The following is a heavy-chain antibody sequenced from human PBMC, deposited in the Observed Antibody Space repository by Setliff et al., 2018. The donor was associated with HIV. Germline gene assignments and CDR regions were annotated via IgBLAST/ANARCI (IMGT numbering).Heavy chain of an antibody. D-gene: IGHD2-2*01. CDR1: GGSTSSSSYY. CDR2: IYHSGST. V-gene: IGHV4-39*07. J-gene: IGHJ4*02. CDR3: ARRNVVVPAALDY. Sequence: SETLSLTCTVAGGSTSSSSYYWGWIRQPPGMGLEWIASIYHSGSTYYNPSLKSRVTISVDTSKNQFSLKLSSVTAADTAVCYCARRNVVVPAALDYWGQGTLVTVSS.